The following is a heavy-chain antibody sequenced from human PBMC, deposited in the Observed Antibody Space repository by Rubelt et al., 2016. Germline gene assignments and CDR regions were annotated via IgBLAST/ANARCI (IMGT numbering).Heavy chain of an antibody. CDR1: GGSISSYY. Sequence: QQQLQESGPGLVKPSETLSLTCAVSGGSISSYYWSWIRQPPGKGLEWIGYVYYSGSTNYNPSLKSRVTISVDTPKNQFSLKLSSVTAADTAVYYCAGVGGYSYGQGWFDPWGQGTLVTVSS. CDR2: VYYSGST. J-gene: IGHJ5*02. D-gene: IGHD5-18*01. V-gene: IGHV4-59*01. CDR3: AGVGGYSYGQGWFDP.